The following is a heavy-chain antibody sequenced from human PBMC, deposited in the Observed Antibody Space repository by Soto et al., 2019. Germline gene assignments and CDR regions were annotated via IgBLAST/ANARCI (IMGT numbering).Heavy chain of an antibody. J-gene: IGHJ4*02. Sequence: ASVKVSCKASGYTFTSYAMHWVRQAPGQRLEWMGWINAGNGNTNYAQKLQGRVTMTTDTSTSTAYMELRSLRSDDTAVYFCASAPGIAAAGLDYWGQGTLVTVSS. V-gene: IGHV1-3*01. D-gene: IGHD6-13*01. CDR1: GYTFTSYA. CDR2: INAGNGNT. CDR3: ASAPGIAAAGLDY.